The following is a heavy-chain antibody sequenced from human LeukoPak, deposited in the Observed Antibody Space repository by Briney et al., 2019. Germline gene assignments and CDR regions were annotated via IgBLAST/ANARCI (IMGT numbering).Heavy chain of an antibody. V-gene: IGHV5-51*01. CDR3: ARLATAGKVNFYYYNMDV. CDR1: GYSFTNYW. J-gene: IGHJ6*03. Sequence: GESLKISCKGSGYSFTNYWIGWVRQMPGKGLEWMGIIYPGDSDTRYSPSFQGQVTISADKSISTAYLQWSSLRASDTAMYYCARLATAGKVNFYYYNMDVWGKGTTVTVSS. D-gene: IGHD6-13*01. CDR2: IYPGDSDT.